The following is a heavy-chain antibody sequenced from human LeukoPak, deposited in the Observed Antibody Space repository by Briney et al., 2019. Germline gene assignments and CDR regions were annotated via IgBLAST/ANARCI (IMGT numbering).Heavy chain of an antibody. Sequence: SETLSLTCAVYGGSFSGYYWSWIRQPPGKGLEWIGEINHSGSTNYNPSLKSRVTISVDTSKNQFSLKLSSVTAADTAVYYCARNSYDYVWAYGYYYGMDVWGQGTTVTVSS. CDR2: INHSGST. CDR3: ARNSYDYVWAYGYYYGMDV. D-gene: IGHD3-16*01. V-gene: IGHV4-34*01. J-gene: IGHJ6*02. CDR1: GGSFSGYY.